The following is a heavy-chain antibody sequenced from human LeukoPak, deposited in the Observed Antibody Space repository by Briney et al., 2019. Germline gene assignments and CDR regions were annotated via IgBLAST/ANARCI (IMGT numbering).Heavy chain of an antibody. CDR1: GFTSSTFA. CDR3: AWNRPPYSGTYSGFDY. J-gene: IGHJ4*02. Sequence: PRGSLRPSCAVSGFTSSTFAMHWVRQAPGKGLEWVALISYDGSNEFYADSVKGRFTISRDNSKNTVYLLMNSLRGADTALYYCAWNRPPYSGTYSGFDYSRQGTLVTVSS. D-gene: IGHD1-26*01. V-gene: IGHV3-30-3*01. CDR2: ISYDGSNE.